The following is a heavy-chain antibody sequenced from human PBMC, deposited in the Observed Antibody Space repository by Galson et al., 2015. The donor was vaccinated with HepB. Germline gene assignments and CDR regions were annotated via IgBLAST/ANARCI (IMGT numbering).Heavy chain of an antibody. CDR1: GDSVSGDSISSYY. D-gene: IGHD3-10*01. CDR3: ARVRAGSYPPVYFDY. Sequence: SETLSLTCTVSGDSVSGDSISSYYWSRIRQPPGKGLEWIGSIYYSGSTYYNPSLKSRVTISVDTSKNQFSLKLSSVTAADTAVYYCARVRAGSYPPVYFDYWGQGTLVTVSS. J-gene: IGHJ4*02. V-gene: IGHV4-39*01. CDR2: IYYSGST.